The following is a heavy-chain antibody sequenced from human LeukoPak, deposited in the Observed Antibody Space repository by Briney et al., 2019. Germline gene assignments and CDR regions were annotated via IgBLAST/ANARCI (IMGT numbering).Heavy chain of an antibody. V-gene: IGHV3-74*01. D-gene: IGHD4-17*01. CDR3: ARAGRADGDYHYFEY. CDR1: GFTFSSYW. Sequence: GGSLRLSCAASGFTFSSYWMHWVRQAPGKGLVWVSRINSDGSSTSYADSVKGRFTISRDNAKNTLYLQMNSLRAEDTAVYYCARAGRADGDYHYFEYWGQGTLVTVSS. J-gene: IGHJ4*02. CDR2: INSDGSST.